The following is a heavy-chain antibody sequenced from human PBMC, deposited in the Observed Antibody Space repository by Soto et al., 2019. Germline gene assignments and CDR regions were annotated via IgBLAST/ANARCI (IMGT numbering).Heavy chain of an antibody. D-gene: IGHD3-3*01. V-gene: IGHV4-34*01. CDR1: GGSFSGYY. J-gene: IGHJ6*02. CDR3: ARGFTNYDFWRASTDYYYAMDV. Sequence: QVLLQQWGAGLLKPSETLSLTCAVYGGSFSGYYWMWIRQSQGKGLEWVGEINHSGSTNYSPSLKSRVTISVDTSKNQFSLKLSSVTAADTAVYYCARGFTNYDFWRASTDYYYAMDVWGQGTTVTVSS. CDR2: INHSGST.